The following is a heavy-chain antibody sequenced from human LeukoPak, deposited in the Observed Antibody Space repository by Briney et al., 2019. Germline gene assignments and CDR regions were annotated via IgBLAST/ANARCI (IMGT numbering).Heavy chain of an antibody. CDR2: ISGSGVST. CDR3: ARAINWADAFDI. D-gene: IGHD1-1*01. Sequence: GGSLRLACAASGFRFSSYAMSWVRQAPGKGLEWVSAISGSGVSTYYADSVKGRFTISRDNAKNSLYLQMNSLRAEDTAVYYCARAINWADAFDIWGQGTMVTVSS. V-gene: IGHV3-23*01. CDR1: GFRFSSYA. J-gene: IGHJ3*02.